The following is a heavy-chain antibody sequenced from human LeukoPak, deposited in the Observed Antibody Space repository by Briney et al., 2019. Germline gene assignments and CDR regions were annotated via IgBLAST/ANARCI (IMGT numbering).Heavy chain of an antibody. V-gene: IGHV1-46*01. CDR1: GFTFTTYF. Sequence: ASVKVSCKASGFTFTTYFMHWVRQAPGQGLEWMAIVNPTGTTTNYAQKFQGRVTMTRDTSTSTVYMELSSLRSEDTAVYYCARHRPRHGDTADYWGQGTLVTVSS. D-gene: IGHD5-18*01. CDR2: VNPTGTTT. CDR3: ARHRPRHGDTADY. J-gene: IGHJ4*02.